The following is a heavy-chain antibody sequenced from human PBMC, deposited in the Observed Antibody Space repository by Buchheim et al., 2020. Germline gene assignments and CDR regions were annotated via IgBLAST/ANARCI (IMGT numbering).Heavy chain of an antibody. J-gene: IGHJ6*02. D-gene: IGHD3-3*01. CDR2: ISYDGSNK. Sequence: QVQLVESGGGVVQPGRSLRLSCAASGFTFSSYGMHWVRQAPGKGLEWVAVISYDGSNKYYADSVKGRFTISRDNSKNTLYLQMNSLRAEDTAVYYCAKEAKGYYDFWSGYYNNYYYYYYGMDVWGQGTT. CDR1: GFTFSSYG. V-gene: IGHV3-30*18. CDR3: AKEAKGYYDFWSGYYNNYYYYYYGMDV.